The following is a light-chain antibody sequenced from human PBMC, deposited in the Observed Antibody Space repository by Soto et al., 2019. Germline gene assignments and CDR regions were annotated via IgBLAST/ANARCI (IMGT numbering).Light chain of an antibody. V-gene: IGKV3-11*01. J-gene: IGKJ4*01. CDR2: DVS. CDR3: QQRTNWPLT. Sequence: EIVLTQSPATLSLSPGERATLSCWASQSVSTSLAWYQQRPGQSPRLLIYDVSTRATGIPARFGGSGSGTDFTLTISSLETEDFAVYYCQQRTNWPLTFGGGTKVEI. CDR1: QSVSTS.